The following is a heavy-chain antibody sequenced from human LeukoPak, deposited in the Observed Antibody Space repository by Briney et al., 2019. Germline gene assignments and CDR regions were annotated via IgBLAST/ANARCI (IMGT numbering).Heavy chain of an antibody. J-gene: IGHJ4*02. CDR3: ARSGAEQWLVVFDS. Sequence: PSETLSLTCTVSGGSISSSSYYWGWIRQPPGKGLEWIGSIYYSGSTYYNPSLKSRVTISLDTSKNQFSLKLSSVTAADTAVYYCARSGAEQWLVVFDSWGQGTPVTVSS. CDR2: IYYSGST. V-gene: IGHV4-39*07. D-gene: IGHD6-19*01. CDR1: GGSISSSSYY.